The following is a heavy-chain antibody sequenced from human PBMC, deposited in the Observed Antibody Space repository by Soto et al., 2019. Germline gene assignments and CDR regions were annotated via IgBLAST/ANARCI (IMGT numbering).Heavy chain of an antibody. CDR2: ISTSSDYI. CDR3: ARCTSWPYYFDY. D-gene: IGHD2-2*01. Sequence: EVQLVESGGGLVKPGGSLRLSCAASGFTFSSYSMIWVRQAPGKGLEWVSSISTSSDYIYYADSMKGRFTISRDNAKNSLYLQMNSLRAEDTAVYYCARCTSWPYYFDYWGQGTLVTVSS. J-gene: IGHJ4*02. V-gene: IGHV3-21*01. CDR1: GFTFSSYS.